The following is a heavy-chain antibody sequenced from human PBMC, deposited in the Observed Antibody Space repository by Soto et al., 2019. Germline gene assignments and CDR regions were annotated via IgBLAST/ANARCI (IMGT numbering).Heavy chain of an antibody. CDR3: ARKHYDFWSGYLAHDYYYGMDV. CDR2: ISSSGSTI. V-gene: IGHV3-48*03. CDR1: GFTFSSYE. J-gene: IGHJ6*02. Sequence: GSLRLSCAASGFTFSSYEMNWVRQAPGKGLEWVSYISSSGSTIYYADSVKGRFTISRDNAKNSLYLQMNSLRAEDTAVYYCARKHYDFWSGYLAHDYYYGMDVWGQGTTVTVSS. D-gene: IGHD3-3*01.